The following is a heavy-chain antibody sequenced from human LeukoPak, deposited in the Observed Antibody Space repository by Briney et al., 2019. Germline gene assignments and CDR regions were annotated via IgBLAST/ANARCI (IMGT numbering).Heavy chain of an antibody. CDR1: GFTFSSYG. J-gene: IGHJ4*02. Sequence: GGSLRLSCAASGFTFSSYGMHWVRQAPGKGLEWVAVISYDGSNKNYADSVKGRFTISRDNSKNTLYLQMSSLRAEDTAVYYCAKDLDWSYFDYWGQGTLVTVSS. CDR3: AKDLDWSYFDY. V-gene: IGHV3-30*18. CDR2: ISYDGSNK. D-gene: IGHD3/OR15-3a*01.